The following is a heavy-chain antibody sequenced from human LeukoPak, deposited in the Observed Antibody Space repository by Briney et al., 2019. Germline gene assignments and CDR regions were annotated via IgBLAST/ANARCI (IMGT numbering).Heavy chain of an antibody. Sequence: SETLSLTCTVSGGSISSGSYYWSWIRQPAGKGLEWIGRIYTSGSTNYNPSLKSRVTISVDKSKNQFSLKLSSVTAADTAVYYCTRARVDTAMVIWLSNWFDPWGQGTLVTVSS. D-gene: IGHD5-18*01. V-gene: IGHV4-61*02. CDR1: GGSISSGSYY. CDR3: TRARVDTAMVIWLSNWFDP. CDR2: IYTSGST. J-gene: IGHJ5*02.